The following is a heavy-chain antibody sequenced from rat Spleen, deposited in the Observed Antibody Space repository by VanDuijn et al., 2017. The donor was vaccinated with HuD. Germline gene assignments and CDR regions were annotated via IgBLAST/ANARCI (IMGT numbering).Heavy chain of an antibody. J-gene: IGHJ2*01. CDR1: GFTFSNSG. V-gene: IGHV5-19*01. D-gene: IGHD5-1*01. CDR3: ARDRNRGVDY. CDR2: ISPSGATT. Sequence: EVEVVESGGGLVQPGRSLKLSCAVSGFTFSNSGMHWIRQAPTKGLEWVASISPSGATTNYRDSVKGRFTISRDNARGTLYLQMDSLRSEDTATYYCARDRNRGVDYWGQGVMVTVSS.